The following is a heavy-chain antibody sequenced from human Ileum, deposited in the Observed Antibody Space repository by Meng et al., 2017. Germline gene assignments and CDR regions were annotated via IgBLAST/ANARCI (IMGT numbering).Heavy chain of an antibody. CDR2: IKPDSGAT. CDR1: GYTFSDYY. D-gene: IGHD4-23*01. V-gene: IGHV1-2*02. Sequence: ASVKVSCKASGYTFSDYYIHWVRQAPGQGLEWMGWIKPDSGATNYAQRFQGRGTMTRDTSSTTAYMVLYRLTSDDTAVDFCARGGGGLPYWDQGPLITVSS. J-gene: IGHJ4*02. CDR3: ARGGGGLPY.